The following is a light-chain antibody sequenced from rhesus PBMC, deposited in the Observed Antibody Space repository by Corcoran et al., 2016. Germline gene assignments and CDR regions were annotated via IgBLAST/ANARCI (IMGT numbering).Light chain of an antibody. V-gene: IGLV2S7*01. CDR1: SSDIGVYNY. J-gene: IGLJ1*01. CDR3: CSYTTSTTFI. Sequence: QSAPTQPPSVSGSPGQSVTISCTGNSSDIGVYNYVSWFQQHPGKAPKLMIYGVSHRPSGVSDRFSGSRSANTASLTISGLQAEDEADYYCCSYTTSTTFIFGSGTRLTVL. CDR2: GVS.